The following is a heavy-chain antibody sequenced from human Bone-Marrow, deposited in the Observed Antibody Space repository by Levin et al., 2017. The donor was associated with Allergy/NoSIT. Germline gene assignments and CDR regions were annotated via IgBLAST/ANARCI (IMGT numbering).Heavy chain of an antibody. J-gene: IGHJ4*02. V-gene: IGHV4-34*01. Sequence: SETLSLTCAVYGESLSRYYWNWIRQAPGKGLEWIGEIDFRGRTKYNPSVRSRVTLAVDTSKSQVSLKLTSVTAADTATYYCARPILCSATICSGPIDLWGRGTLVIVSS. D-gene: IGHD2-15*01. CDR1: GESLSRYY. CDR3: ARPILCSATICSGPIDL. CDR2: IDFRGRT.